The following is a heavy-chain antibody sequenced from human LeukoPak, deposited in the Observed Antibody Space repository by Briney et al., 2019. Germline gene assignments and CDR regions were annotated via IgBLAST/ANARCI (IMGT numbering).Heavy chain of an antibody. Sequence: GGSLRLPCVASGFAFSTYAMHWVRQPPGKGLERVAVISYGGGVKYYADSVKGRFTISRDSSSNTLYLQMNSLRSEDTAVYYCARDKIQGAPHHLDHWGQGTPVPVSS. D-gene: IGHD1-1*01. CDR2: ISYGGGVK. CDR3: ARDKIQGAPHHLDH. V-gene: IGHV3-30*04. J-gene: IGHJ4*02. CDR1: GFAFSTYA.